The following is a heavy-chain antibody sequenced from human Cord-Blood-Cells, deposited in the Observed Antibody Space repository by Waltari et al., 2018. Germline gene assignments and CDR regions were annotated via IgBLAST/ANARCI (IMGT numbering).Heavy chain of an antibody. CDR3: ARGPDYSHFDY. CDR1: GGSFSGYY. Sequence: QVQLQQWGAGLLKPSETLSLTCAVYGGSFSGYYWSWIRQPPGKGLEWIGEINHSGSTNYNPSLKSRVTISVDTSKNQFSLKLSSVTAADTAVYYCARGPDYSHFDYWGQGTLVTVSS. CDR2: INHSGST. D-gene: IGHD4-4*01. V-gene: IGHV4-34*01. J-gene: IGHJ4*02.